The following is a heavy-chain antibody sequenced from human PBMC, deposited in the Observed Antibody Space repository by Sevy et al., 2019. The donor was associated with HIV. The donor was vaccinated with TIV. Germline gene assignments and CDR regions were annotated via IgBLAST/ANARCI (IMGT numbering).Heavy chain of an antibody. CDR2: MNPNSGNT. CDR1: GYTFTSYD. CDR3: AGWFDPTGMDV. D-gene: IGHD3-10*01. V-gene: IGHV1-8*01. J-gene: IGHJ6*02. Sequence: ASGKVSCKASGYTFTSYDINWVRQATGQGLEWMGWMNPNSGNTGYAQKFQGRVTMTSNTSISTAYMELSSLRSEDTAVYYCAGWFDPTGMDVWGQGTTVTVSS.